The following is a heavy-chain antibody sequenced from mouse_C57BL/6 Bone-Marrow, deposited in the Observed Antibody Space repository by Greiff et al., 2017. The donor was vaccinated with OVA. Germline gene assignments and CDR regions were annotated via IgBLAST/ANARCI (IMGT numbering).Heavy chain of an antibody. CDR1: GFTFSDYG. D-gene: IGHD4-1*01. V-gene: IGHV5-17*01. CDR2: ISSGSSTI. CDR3: AKTGFDY. Sequence: EVKLQESGGGLVKPGGSLKLSCAASGFTFSDYGMHWVRQAPEKGLEWVAYISSGSSTIYYADTVKGRFTISRDNAKNTLFLQMTSLRSEDTAMYYCAKTGFDYWGQGTTLTVSS. J-gene: IGHJ2*01.